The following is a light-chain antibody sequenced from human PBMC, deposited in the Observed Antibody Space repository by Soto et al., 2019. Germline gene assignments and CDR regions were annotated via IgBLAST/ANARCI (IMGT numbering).Light chain of an antibody. CDR1: QGITYW. Sequence: DIQMTQSPSSMSASLGDRVTITCRASQGITYWLAWYQQRPGRAPKCLIYAASILESGVPSRFTGSGSGTNFTLTINDLQPEDFATYFCQQANSFPLTFGQGTQLDLK. J-gene: IGKJ5*01. CDR3: QQANSFPLT. V-gene: IGKV1-12*01. CDR2: AAS.